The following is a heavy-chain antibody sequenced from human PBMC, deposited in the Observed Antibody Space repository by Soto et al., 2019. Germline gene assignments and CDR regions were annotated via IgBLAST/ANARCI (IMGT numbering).Heavy chain of an antibody. Sequence: QVQLQESGPGLVKPSQTLSLTCTVSGGSISSGGYYWSWIRQHPGKGLEWIGYIYYSGSTYYNPSLKSRVTISVDTSKNQFSLKLSSVTAADTAVYYCARDGTQRWFGELLSGPDYGMDVWGQGTTVTVSS. CDR1: GGSISSGGYY. CDR2: IYYSGST. V-gene: IGHV4-31*03. J-gene: IGHJ6*02. D-gene: IGHD3-10*01. CDR3: ARDGTQRWFGELLSGPDYGMDV.